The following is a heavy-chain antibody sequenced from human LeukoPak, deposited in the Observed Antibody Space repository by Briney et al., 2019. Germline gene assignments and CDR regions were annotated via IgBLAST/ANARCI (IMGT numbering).Heavy chain of an antibody. Sequence: GESLKISCKGSGYSFTSYWISWVRQMPGKGLEWMGRIDHSDSYTNYSPSFQGHVTISADKSISTAYLQWSSLKASDTAMYYCARHGKDSYGYDYWGQGTLVTVSS. CDR1: GYSFTSYW. J-gene: IGHJ4*02. D-gene: IGHD5-18*01. CDR2: IDHSDSYT. V-gene: IGHV5-10-1*01. CDR3: ARHGKDSYGYDY.